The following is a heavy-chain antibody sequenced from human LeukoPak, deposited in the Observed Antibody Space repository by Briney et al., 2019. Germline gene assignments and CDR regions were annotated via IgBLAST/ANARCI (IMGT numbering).Heavy chain of an antibody. J-gene: IGHJ4*02. Sequence: GGSLRLSCAASGFTFSSYAMHWVRQAPGKGLEWVAVISYDGSNKYYADSVKGRFTISRDNSKNTLYLQMNSLRAEDTAVYYCFNSGWPDYWGQGTLVTVSS. D-gene: IGHD6-19*01. CDR1: GFTFSSYA. V-gene: IGHV3-30*04. CDR2: ISYDGSNK. CDR3: FNSGWPDY.